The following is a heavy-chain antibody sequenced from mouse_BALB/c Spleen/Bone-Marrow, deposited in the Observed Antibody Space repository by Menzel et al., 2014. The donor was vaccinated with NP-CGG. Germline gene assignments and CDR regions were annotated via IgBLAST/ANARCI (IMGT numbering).Heavy chain of an antibody. CDR3: ARWNGYYAMDY. Sequence: ESGPALVKPSQSLSLTCTVTGYSITSGYSWHWIRQFPGNTLEWMGYIHYSGGTNYNPSLKSRISITRDTSKNQFFLQSNSVTTEDTATYYCARWNGYYAMDYWGQGTSVTVSS. CDR2: IHYSGGT. D-gene: IGHD1-2*01. J-gene: IGHJ4*01. V-gene: IGHV3-1*02. CDR1: GYSITSGYS.